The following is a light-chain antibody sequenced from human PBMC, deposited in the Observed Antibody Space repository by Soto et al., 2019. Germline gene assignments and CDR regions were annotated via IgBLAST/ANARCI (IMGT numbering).Light chain of an antibody. CDR3: QQTHSVPLT. CDR2: AAS. V-gene: IGKV1-39*01. Sequence: DIQMTQSPSSLSASVGDRVTITCRASETISRSLNWFQQKPGKAPKLLIYAASILQNEVPSRFSGSGSGTDFTLSITSLQFEDFATYYCQQTHSVPLTFGQGTRLETK. CDR1: ETISRS. J-gene: IGKJ5*01.